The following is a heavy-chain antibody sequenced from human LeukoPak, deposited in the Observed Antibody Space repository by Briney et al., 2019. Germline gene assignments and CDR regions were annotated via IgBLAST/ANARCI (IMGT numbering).Heavy chain of an antibody. J-gene: IGHJ4*02. V-gene: IGHV1-2*02. CDR3: AREAYDFWSGYYGY. D-gene: IGHD3-3*01. CDR1: GYTFTGYY. Sequence: APVKVSCKASGYTFTGYYMHWVRQAPGQGLEWMGWINPNSGGTNYAQKFQGRVTMTRDTSISTAYMELSRLRSDDTAVYYCAREAYDFWSGYYGYWGQGTLVTVSS. CDR2: INPNSGGT.